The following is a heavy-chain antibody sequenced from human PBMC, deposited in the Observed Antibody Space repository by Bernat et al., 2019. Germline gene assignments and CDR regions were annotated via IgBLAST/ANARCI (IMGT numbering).Heavy chain of an antibody. CDR2: IYYTGST. CDR3: ARGGSWSDS. Sequence: QVQLQESGPGLVKPSETLSLTCTVSGGSISSHYWSWIRQPPGKGLEWIGYIYYTGSTNYNPSLKSRVTISVDTSKNQFSLKLTSVTAADTAMYYCARGGSWSDSWGQGTTVTVSS. V-gene: IGHV4-59*11. J-gene: IGHJ5*01. D-gene: IGHD3-16*01. CDR1: GGSISSHY.